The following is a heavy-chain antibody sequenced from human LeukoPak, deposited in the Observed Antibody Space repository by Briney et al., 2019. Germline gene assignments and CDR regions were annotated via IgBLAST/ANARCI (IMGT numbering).Heavy chain of an antibody. Sequence: GGSLRLSCAASGFTVSSNYMSWVRQAPGKGLEWVSVIYSGGSTYYADSVKGRFTISRDNSKNTLYLQMNSLRAEDTAVYYCARGGPRVPNAFDIWGQGIMVTVSS. J-gene: IGHJ3*02. D-gene: IGHD1-26*01. CDR3: ARGGPRVPNAFDI. CDR1: GFTVSSNY. V-gene: IGHV3-53*01. CDR2: IYSGGST.